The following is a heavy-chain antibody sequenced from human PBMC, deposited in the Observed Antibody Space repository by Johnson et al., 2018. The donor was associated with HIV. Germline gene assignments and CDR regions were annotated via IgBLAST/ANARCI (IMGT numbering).Heavy chain of an antibody. J-gene: IGHJ3*02. D-gene: IGHD4-23*01. CDR2: ISDSGGRT. Sequence: VQLVESGGGLVKPGGSLRLSCAASGFTFSTNAMSWVRQAPGKGLEWVSGISDSGGRTDYADSVKGRFSISRDNSKNTLYLQMNSLRAEDTALYYCAKDMGYGGNPGAFDIWGQGTMVTVSS. CDR1: GFTFSTNA. V-gene: IGHV3-23*04. CDR3: AKDMGYGGNPGAFDI.